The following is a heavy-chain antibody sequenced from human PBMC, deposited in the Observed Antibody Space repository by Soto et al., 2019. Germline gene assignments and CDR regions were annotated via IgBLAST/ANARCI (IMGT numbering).Heavy chain of an antibody. D-gene: IGHD6-13*01. V-gene: IGHV1-8*01. Sequence: GGSMELSCQASGYTFPRYDINWGGQGPGQRLEWMGWMNPNSGNTGYAQKFQGRVTMTRNTSISTAYMELSSLRSEDTAVYYCAREMAAGTGYYYYYMDVWGKGTTVTVSS. CDR2: MNPNSGNT. CDR3: AREMAAGTGYYYYYMDV. CDR1: GYTFPRYD. J-gene: IGHJ6*03.